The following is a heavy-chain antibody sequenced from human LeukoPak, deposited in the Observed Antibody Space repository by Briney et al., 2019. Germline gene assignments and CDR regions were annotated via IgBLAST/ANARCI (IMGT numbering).Heavy chain of an antibody. Sequence: GGSLRLSCAASGFTFSSYAMHWVRQAPGKGLEWVAVISYDGSNKYYADSVKGRFTISRDNSKNTLYLQMNSLRAEDTAVYYCASGGFLEWFLDYWGQGTLVTVSS. CDR1: GFTFSSYA. J-gene: IGHJ4*02. V-gene: IGHV3-30-3*01. CDR3: ASGGFLEWFLDY. CDR2: ISYDGSNK. D-gene: IGHD3-3*01.